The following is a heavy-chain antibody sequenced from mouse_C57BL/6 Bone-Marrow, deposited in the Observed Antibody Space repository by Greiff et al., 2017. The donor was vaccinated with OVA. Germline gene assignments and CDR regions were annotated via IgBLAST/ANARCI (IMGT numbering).Heavy chain of an antibody. V-gene: IGHV1-81*01. CDR2: IYPRSGNT. Sequence: VQGVESGAELARPGASVKLSCKASGYTFTSYGISWVKQRTGQGLAWIGEIYPRSGNTYYNEKFKGKATLTADKSSSTAYMELRSLTSEDSAVYFCGIYYYGSSRGDYFDYWGQGTTLTVSS. D-gene: IGHD1-1*01. J-gene: IGHJ2*01. CDR3: GIYYYGSSRGDYFDY. CDR1: GYTFTSYG.